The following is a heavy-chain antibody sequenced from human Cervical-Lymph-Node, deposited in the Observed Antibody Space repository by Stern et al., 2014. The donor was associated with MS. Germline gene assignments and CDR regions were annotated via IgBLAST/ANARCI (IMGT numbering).Heavy chain of an antibody. V-gene: IGHV1-69*01. CDR1: GGTFSNYA. Sequence: QVQLMQSGAGMKKPGSSVKVSCKASGGTFSNYAFNWVRQAPGQGLEWMGLIIPKYGTPTYAQKFQGRVTIVADESTVYMELTSLRSEDAAVYYCAIFHPPRWGQGTMVTVSS. CDR3: AIFHPPR. J-gene: IGHJ3*01. CDR2: IIPKYGTP.